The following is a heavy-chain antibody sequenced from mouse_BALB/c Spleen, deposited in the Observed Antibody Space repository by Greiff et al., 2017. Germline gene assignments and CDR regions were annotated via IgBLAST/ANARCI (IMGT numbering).Heavy chain of an antibody. D-gene: IGHD2-1*01. Sequence: QVQLKESGPGLVQPSQSLSITCTVSGFSLTSYGVHWVRQSPGKGLEWLGVIWSGGSTDYNAAFISRLSISKDNSKSQVFFKMNSLQANDTAIYYCARNYGNYVWYFDVWGAGTTVTVSS. J-gene: IGHJ1*01. CDR3: ARNYGNYVWYFDV. CDR1: GFSLTSYG. CDR2: IWSGGST. V-gene: IGHV2-2*02.